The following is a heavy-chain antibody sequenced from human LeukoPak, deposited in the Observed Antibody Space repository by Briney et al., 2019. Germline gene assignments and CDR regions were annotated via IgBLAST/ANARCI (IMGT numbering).Heavy chain of an antibody. J-gene: IGHJ4*02. V-gene: IGHV1-2*02. D-gene: IGHD3-10*01. CDR2: INPNSGGT. CDR1: GYTLTELS. CDR3: ARGPNVLLWFGELFDLDS. Sequence: ASVKVSCKVSGYTLTELSMHWVRQAPGQGLEWMGWINPNSGGTNYAQKFQGRVTMTRDTSISTAYMELSSLRSDDTAVYYCARGPNVLLWFGELFDLDSWGQGTLVTVSS.